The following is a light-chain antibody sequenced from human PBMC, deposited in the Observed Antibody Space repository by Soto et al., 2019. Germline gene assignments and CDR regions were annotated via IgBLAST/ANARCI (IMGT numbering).Light chain of an antibody. Sequence: ETVLTQSPGTLSLSPGERATLSCRASQSVNSNYLAWYQQKPGQAPRLLIYGASSRATGIPDRFSGSGSGADFTLTISRLEPEDFAVYYCQQYGRSPFTFGPGTKVDIK. CDR2: GAS. J-gene: IGKJ3*01. V-gene: IGKV3-20*01. CDR3: QQYGRSPFT. CDR1: QSVNSNY.